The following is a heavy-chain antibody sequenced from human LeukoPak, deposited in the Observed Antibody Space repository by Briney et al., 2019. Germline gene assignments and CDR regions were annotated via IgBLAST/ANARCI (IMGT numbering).Heavy chain of an antibody. CDR2: IYTSGST. V-gene: IGHV4-4*07. J-gene: IGHJ1*01. CDR3: ASERIDWYLLPRHGYFQH. D-gene: IGHD3-9*01. CDR1: GGSISSYY. Sequence: SETLSLTCTVSGGSISSYYWSWIRQPAGKGLEWIGRIYTSGSTNYNPSLKGRVTISVDTSKNQFSLKLSSVTAADTAVYYCASERIDWYLLPRHGYFQHWGQGTLVTVSS.